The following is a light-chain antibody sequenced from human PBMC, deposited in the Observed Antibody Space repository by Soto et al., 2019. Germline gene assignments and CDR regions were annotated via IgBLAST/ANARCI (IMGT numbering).Light chain of an antibody. J-gene: IGLJ2*01. CDR2: DVS. V-gene: IGLV2-14*01. CDR3: SSYASSSTRV. Sequence: QSVLTQPASVSGSPGQSITISCTGTSSDVGGYNYVSWYQQHPGKAPQLMIYDVSNRPSGASNRFSGSESGNTASLSIAGLQAEDEYYYYCSSYASSSTRVFGGGTKLTVL. CDR1: SSDVGGYNY.